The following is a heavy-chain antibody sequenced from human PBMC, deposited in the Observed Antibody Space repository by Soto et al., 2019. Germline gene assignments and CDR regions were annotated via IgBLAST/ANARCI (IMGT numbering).Heavy chain of an antibody. V-gene: IGHV2-26*01. Sequence: QVALKESGPELVKPTETLTLTCSVSGFSLTLGRMAVTWIRQPPGKALEWLAHILSTGETSYATSLKTRVTISKDISKSQVLLTMTNVDPVDTATYFCARIDYTGSPLIDYRGQGTLVTVSS. CDR3: ARIDYTGSPLIDY. CDR1: GFSLTLGRMA. D-gene: IGHD1-26*01. J-gene: IGHJ4*02. CDR2: ILSTGET.